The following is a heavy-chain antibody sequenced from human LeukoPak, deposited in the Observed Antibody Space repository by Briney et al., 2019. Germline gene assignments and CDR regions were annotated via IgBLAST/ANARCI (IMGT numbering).Heavy chain of an antibody. Sequence: PGGSLRLSCAASGFTFSSYSMNWVRQTPGKGLEWIGEIYHSGSTNYNPSLKSRVTISVDKSKNQFSLKLSSVTAADTAVYYCAGLTMVRGVILGYYYYYMDVWGKGTTVTVSS. CDR1: GFTFSSYSM. CDR3: AGLTMVRGVILGYYYYYMDV. D-gene: IGHD3-10*01. J-gene: IGHJ6*03. CDR2: IYHSGST. V-gene: IGHV4-4*02.